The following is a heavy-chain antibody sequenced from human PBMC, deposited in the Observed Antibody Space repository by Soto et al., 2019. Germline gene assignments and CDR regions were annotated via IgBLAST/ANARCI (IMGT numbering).Heavy chain of an antibody. D-gene: IGHD2-21*02. CDR3: ARGYCGGDCYLPYYFDY. J-gene: IGHJ4*02. CDR2: ISAYNGNT. CDR1: GYTFTSYG. Sequence: ASVKVSCKASGYTFTSYGISWVRQAPGQGLEWMGWISAYNGNTNYAQKLQGRVTMTTDTSTSTAYMELRSLRSDDTAVYYCARGYCGGDCYLPYYFDYWGQGTLVTVSS. V-gene: IGHV1-18*01.